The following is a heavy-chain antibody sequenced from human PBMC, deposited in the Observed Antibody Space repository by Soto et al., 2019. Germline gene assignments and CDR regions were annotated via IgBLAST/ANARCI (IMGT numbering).Heavy chain of an antibody. V-gene: IGHV3-21*01. CDR1: GFTFASYS. Sequence: PGGSLRLSCAASGFTFASYSMHWVRQAPGKGLEWVSSISSGSSYIYFADSVKGRFTISRDNAKNSLYLQMNSLRAEDTAVYYCARDSDSSGYYRHFDHWGQGTLVTVSS. CDR2: ISSGSSYI. J-gene: IGHJ4*02. D-gene: IGHD3-22*01. CDR3: ARDSDSSGYYRHFDH.